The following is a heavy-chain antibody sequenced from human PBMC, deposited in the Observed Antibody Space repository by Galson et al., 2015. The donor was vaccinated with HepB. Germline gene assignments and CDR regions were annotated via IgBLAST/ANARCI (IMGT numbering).Heavy chain of an antibody. D-gene: IGHD6-19*01. CDR2: TKGTIDGGTI. CDR1: GLTFSDAW. Sequence: SLRLSCAASGLTFSDAWMSWVRQAPGKGLEWVGRTKGTIDGGTIDYAAPVKDRFTISRDDSKSTLYLQMNSLKIEDTAVYFCITDPGPWLQFWGQGTLVTVSS. V-gene: IGHV3-15*01. CDR3: ITDPGPWLQF. J-gene: IGHJ4*02.